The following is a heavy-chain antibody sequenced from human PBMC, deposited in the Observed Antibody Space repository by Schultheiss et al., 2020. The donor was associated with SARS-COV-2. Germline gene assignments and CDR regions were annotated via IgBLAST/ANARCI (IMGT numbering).Heavy chain of an antibody. Sequence: SETLSLTCAVYGGSISSSSYYWGWIRQPPGKGLEWIGSIYYSGSTYYNPSLKSRVTISVDTSKNQFSLKLSSVTAADTAVYYCARKYPVVGLEWSRWGQGTLVTVSS. J-gene: IGHJ4*02. D-gene: IGHD3-3*01. CDR3: ARKYPVVGLEWSR. CDR1: GGSISSSSYY. CDR2: IYYSGST. V-gene: IGHV4-39*01.